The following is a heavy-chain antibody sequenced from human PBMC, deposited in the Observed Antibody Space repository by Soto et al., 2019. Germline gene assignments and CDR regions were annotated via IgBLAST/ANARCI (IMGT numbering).Heavy chain of an antibody. Sequence: QVQLVQSGAEVKKPGASVKVSRKASGYTFTSYGISWVRQAPGQGLEWMGWISAYNGNTNYAQKLQGRVTMTTDTSTSTAYMELRSLRSDDTAVYYCARDGRNYDFWSGYYPFDYWGQGTLVTVSS. J-gene: IGHJ4*02. CDR3: ARDGRNYDFWSGYYPFDY. V-gene: IGHV1-18*04. CDR1: GYTFTSYG. CDR2: ISAYNGNT. D-gene: IGHD3-3*01.